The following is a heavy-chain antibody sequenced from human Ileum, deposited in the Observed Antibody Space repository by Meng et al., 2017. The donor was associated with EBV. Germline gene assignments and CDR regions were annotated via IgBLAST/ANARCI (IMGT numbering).Heavy chain of an antibody. V-gene: IGHV4-4*02. CDR3: AARFGGSYSGFDL. Sequence: HLEVPVPVLVTRSGTLSLTCALSCNAISSHMWCAWVRQPPTKGPEGNGVIFLVGTDNYNPSLKSRVTISMDTSKNQTSLGLSSLTAADTAVYYCAARFGGSYSGFDLWGQGTLVTVSS. D-gene: IGHD1-26*01. CDR2: IFLVGTD. J-gene: IGHJ4*02. CDR1: CNAISSHMW.